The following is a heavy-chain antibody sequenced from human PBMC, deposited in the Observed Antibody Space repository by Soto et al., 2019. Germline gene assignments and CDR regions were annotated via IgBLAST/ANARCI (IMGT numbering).Heavy chain of an antibody. D-gene: IGHD1-26*01. CDR1: GFTFSSYA. CDR2: ISSNGGST. Sequence: PGGSLRLSCSASGFTFSSYAMHWVRQAPGKGLEYVSAISSNGGSTYYADSVKGRFTISRDNSKNTLYLQMSSLRAEDTAVYYCVKRSGSYFYYYYGMDVWGQGTTVTVSS. V-gene: IGHV3-64D*06. J-gene: IGHJ6*02. CDR3: VKRSGSYFYYYYGMDV.